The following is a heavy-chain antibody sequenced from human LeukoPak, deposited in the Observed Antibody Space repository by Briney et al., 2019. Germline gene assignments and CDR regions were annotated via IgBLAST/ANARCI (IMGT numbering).Heavy chain of an antibody. D-gene: IGHD3-10*01. Sequence: PGGSLRLSCAASGFTFSSYWMNWVRQAPGKGLVWVSRINSDGKTTNYADSVKGRFTISRDNAKNTLYLQMNSLRAEDTAVYYCARDITLTRGGRSDYWGQGTLVTVSA. V-gene: IGHV3-74*01. CDR2: INSDGKTT. CDR3: ARDITLTRGGRSDY. J-gene: IGHJ4*02. CDR1: GFTFSSYW.